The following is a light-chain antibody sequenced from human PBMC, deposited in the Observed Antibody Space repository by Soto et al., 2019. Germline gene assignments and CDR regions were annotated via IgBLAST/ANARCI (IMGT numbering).Light chain of an antibody. CDR1: RIIGYNY. V-gene: IGKV3-20*01. Sequence: DNVMTQSPDTLSVSPGDRATLSCRASRIIGYNYLAWYQQKRGQPPRLLIYATSTRATGIPDRVSGSGSVTNFTLTISRLEPEDFAGYYCQQFGISPWTFGQGTKVEIK. CDR2: ATS. CDR3: QQFGISPWT. J-gene: IGKJ1*01.